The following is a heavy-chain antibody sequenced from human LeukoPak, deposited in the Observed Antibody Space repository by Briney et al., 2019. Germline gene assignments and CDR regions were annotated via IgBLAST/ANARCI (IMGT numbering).Heavy chain of an antibody. V-gene: IGHV1-69*06. CDR2: IIPIFGTA. D-gene: IGHD4-23*01. CDR3: ARANGGNSGRFGS. J-gene: IGHJ4*02. CDR1: GGTFSSYA. Sequence: ASVKVSCKASGGTFSSYAISWVRQAPGQGLEWMGGIIPIFGTANYAQKFQGRVTITADKSTSTAYMELSSLRSEDTAVYYCARANGGNSGRFGSWGQGTLVTVSS.